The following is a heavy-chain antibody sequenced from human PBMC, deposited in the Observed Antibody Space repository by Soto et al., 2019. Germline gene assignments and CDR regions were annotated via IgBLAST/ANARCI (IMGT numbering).Heavy chain of an antibody. CDR3: ARDKARQQLGGNYYYILDV. J-gene: IGHJ6*02. Sequence: QVQLVQSGAEVKKPGSSVKVSCKASGGTFRTSAISWVRQAPGQGLEWVGGIMPVFRRPKYAQNFQGRVTITADESTSTAYMELSSLRSDDTAVYYCARDKARQQLGGNYYYILDVWGQGTAVTVSS. V-gene: IGHV1-69*12. D-gene: IGHD3-3*02. CDR2: IMPVFRRP. CDR1: GGTFRTSA.